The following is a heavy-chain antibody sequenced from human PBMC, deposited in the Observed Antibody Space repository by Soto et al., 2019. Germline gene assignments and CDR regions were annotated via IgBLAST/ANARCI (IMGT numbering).Heavy chain of an antibody. CDR2: IYSGGST. J-gene: IGHJ3*02. D-gene: IGHD2-21*02. V-gene: IGHV3-66*01. CDR1: GFTVSSNY. Sequence: GGSLRLSCAASGFTVSSNYMSWVRQAPGKGLEWVSVIYSGGSTYYADSVKGRFTISRDNSKNTLYLQMNSLRAEDTAVYYCARGVVTTIDAFDIWGQGTMVTVSS. CDR3: ARGVVTTIDAFDI.